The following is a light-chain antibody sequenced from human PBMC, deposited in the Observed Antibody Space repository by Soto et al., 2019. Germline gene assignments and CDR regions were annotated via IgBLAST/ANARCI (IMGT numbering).Light chain of an antibody. Sequence: EIVLTQSPGTLSLSPGERATLSCRASQSVSSSYLAWYQQKPGQAPRLVIYDIFTRATGVPTRISGSGSGTEFTLTISSLQPDDFATYYCQQYNSYQYTFGQGTRLEIK. CDR3: QQYNSYQYT. CDR1: QSVSSSY. V-gene: IGKV3-20*01. CDR2: DIF. J-gene: IGKJ5*01.